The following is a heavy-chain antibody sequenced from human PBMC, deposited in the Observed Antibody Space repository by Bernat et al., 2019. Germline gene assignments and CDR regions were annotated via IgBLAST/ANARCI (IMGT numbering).Heavy chain of an antibody. V-gene: IGHV3-48*02. CDR3: ARVTYCSGGSCYSAAFDI. D-gene: IGHD2-15*01. Sequence: VQLVESGGGVVQPGRSLRLSCAASGFTFSSYSMNWVRQAPGKGLEWVSYISSSSSTIYYADSVKGRFTISRDNAKNSLYLQMNSLRDEDTAVYYCARVTYCSGGSCYSAAFDIWGQGTMVTVSS. J-gene: IGHJ3*02. CDR2: ISSSSSTI. CDR1: GFTFSSYS.